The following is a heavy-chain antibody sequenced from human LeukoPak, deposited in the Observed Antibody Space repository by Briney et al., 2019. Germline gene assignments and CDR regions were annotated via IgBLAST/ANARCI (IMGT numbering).Heavy chain of an antibody. J-gene: IGHJ5*02. CDR1: GGSISKNSYF. CDR2: INHSGST. V-gene: IGHV4-39*07. Sequence: SETLSLTCTVSGGSISKNSYFWNWIRQPPGKGLEWIGEINHSGSTKYNPTLKSRVAISVDTSKNQLSLKLSSVTAADTAVYYCARFLSSGWYRWFDPWGQGTLVTVSS. CDR3: ARFLSSGWYRWFDP. D-gene: IGHD6-19*01.